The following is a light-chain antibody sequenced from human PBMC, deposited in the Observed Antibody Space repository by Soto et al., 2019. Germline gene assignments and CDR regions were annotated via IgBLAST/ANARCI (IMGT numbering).Light chain of an antibody. Sequence: DIQMTQSPSSLSASVGDGVTITCRASQSVSSHLNWYQQRPGKAPRLLIYAASILQSGVPSRFNGSGSGPNFTLPISSLQPYDFATYYCQQTYSTPLTFGGGNKVEIK. CDR1: QSVSSH. V-gene: IGKV1-39*01. CDR3: QQTYSTPLT. J-gene: IGKJ4*01. CDR2: AAS.